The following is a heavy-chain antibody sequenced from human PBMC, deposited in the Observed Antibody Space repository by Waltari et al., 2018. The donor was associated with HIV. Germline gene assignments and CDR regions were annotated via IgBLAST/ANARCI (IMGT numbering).Heavy chain of an antibody. V-gene: IGHV4-39*01. CDR2: IYYTGRS. CDR1: GGSISSSTYY. Sequence: QLQLQESGPGLVKPSETLSLTCTVSGGSISSSTYYWGWIRQPPGKGLEWIGSIYYTGRSYYKPSLNSRITISVDTSKNQCSLKLTSVTAADTAVYYCVRLGYCSDGVCYYRFYFDYWGQGTLVTVSS. CDR3: VRLGYCSDGVCYYRFYFDY. D-gene: IGHD2-8*01. J-gene: IGHJ4*02.